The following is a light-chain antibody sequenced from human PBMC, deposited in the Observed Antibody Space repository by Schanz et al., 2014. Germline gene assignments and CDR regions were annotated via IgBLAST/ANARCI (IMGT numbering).Light chain of an antibody. Sequence: EIVLTQSPGTLSVSPGARATLSCRASQSISSNLAWYQQKPGQAPRLLIYGASSRATGIPDRFSGSGSGTDFTLTISRLEPEDFAVYYCQQYGSHTFGQGTKVEIK. CDR1: QSISSN. J-gene: IGKJ1*01. CDR3: QQYGSHT. CDR2: GAS. V-gene: IGKV3-20*01.